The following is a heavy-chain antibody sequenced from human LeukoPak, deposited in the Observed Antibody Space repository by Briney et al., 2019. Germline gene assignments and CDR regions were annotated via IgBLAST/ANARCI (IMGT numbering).Heavy chain of an antibody. D-gene: IGHD3-9*01. V-gene: IGHV3-7*01. CDR2: IRQDGSEK. Sequence: GGSLRLSCAASGFTFSSYWMSWVRQAPGKGLEWVANIRQDGSEKYYVDSVKGRFTISRDNAKNSLYLQMNSLRAEDTAVYYCARDRTLDYDILTGYLDYWGQGTLVTVSS. CDR1: GFTFSSYW. J-gene: IGHJ4*02. CDR3: ARDRTLDYDILTGYLDY.